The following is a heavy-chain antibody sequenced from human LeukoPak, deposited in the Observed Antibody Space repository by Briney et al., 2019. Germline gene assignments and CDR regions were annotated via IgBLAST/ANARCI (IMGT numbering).Heavy chain of an antibody. CDR1: GGTFSSYE. CDR3: ARGEVPPHYFDS. V-gene: IGHV1-69*13. CDR2: IIPIFGTA. Sequence: SVKVSCKASGGTFSSYEISWVRQAPGQGLEWMGGIIPIFGTANYAQRFQGRVTITADESTTTAYMEVSSLRSEDTAVYYCARGEVPPHYFDSWGQGTLVTVSS. J-gene: IGHJ4*02.